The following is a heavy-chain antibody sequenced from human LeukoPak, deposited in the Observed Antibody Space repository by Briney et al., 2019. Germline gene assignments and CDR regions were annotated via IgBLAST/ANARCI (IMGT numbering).Heavy chain of an antibody. CDR2: ISGSGGST. D-gene: IGHD6-6*01. CDR1: GFTFSSYV. CDR3: AKDRREYSSSWFFDY. Sequence: GGSLRLSCAASGFTFSSYVMSWVRQAPGKGLEWVSAISGSGGSTYYADSVKGRFTISRDNSKNTLYLQMNSLRAEDTAVYYCAKDRREYSSSWFFDYWGQGTLVTVSS. V-gene: IGHV3-23*01. J-gene: IGHJ4*02.